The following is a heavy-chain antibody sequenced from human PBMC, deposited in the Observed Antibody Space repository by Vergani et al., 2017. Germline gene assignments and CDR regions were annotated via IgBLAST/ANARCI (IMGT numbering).Heavy chain of an antibody. CDR1: GGSISSGDYY. CDR3: ARDRSDYYDSSGYFRGWYFDL. CDR2: IYYSGIT. J-gene: IGHJ2*01. V-gene: IGHV4-30-4*08. D-gene: IGHD3-22*01. Sequence: QVQLQESGPGLVKPSQTLSLTCTVSGGSISSGDYYWSWIRQPPGKGLEWIGYIYYSGITYYNPSLKSRVTISVDTSKNQFSLKLSSVTAADTAVYYCARDRSDYYDSSGYFRGWYFDLWGGGTLVTVSS.